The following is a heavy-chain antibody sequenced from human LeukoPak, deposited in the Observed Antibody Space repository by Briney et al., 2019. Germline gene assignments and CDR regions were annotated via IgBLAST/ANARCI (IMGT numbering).Heavy chain of an antibody. CDR1: GGSISSYY. CDR2: IYYSGST. CDR3: ARGRLGGYFDY. Sequence: PSETLSLTCTVSGGSISSYYWSWIRQPPGKGLEWIGYIYYSGSTNYNPSLKSRVTISVDTSKNQFSLKLSSVTAADTAVYYCARGRLGGYFDYWGQGTLVTVSS. D-gene: IGHD6-25*01. J-gene: IGHJ4*02. V-gene: IGHV4-59*01.